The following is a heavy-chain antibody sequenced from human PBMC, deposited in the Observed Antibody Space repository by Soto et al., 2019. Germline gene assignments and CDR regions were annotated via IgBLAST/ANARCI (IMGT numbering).Heavy chain of an antibody. V-gene: IGHV1-18*01. Sequence: ASVKVSCKASGYTFTSYGISWVRQAPGQGLEWMGWISAYNGNTNYAQKLQGRVTMTTDTSTSTAYMELRSLRSDDTAVYYCARGFRTGTTAYYSYYSMDVWGKGTTVTVSS. J-gene: IGHJ6*03. CDR2: ISAYNGNT. D-gene: IGHD1-1*01. CDR3: ARGFRTGTTAYYSYYSMDV. CDR1: GYTFTSYG.